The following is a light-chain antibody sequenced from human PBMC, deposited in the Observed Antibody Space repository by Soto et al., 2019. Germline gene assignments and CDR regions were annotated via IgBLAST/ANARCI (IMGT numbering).Light chain of an antibody. J-gene: IGKJ3*01. CDR2: AES. CDR3: QYSHNAPVFT. Sequence: DIQMTQSPSSLSASVGDRVTITCRASQSISNHLNWYQRKPGQAPKLLIYAESSLHSGVPSRFSGSGSGTDFSLTLSSLQPEDFANYCFQYSHNAPVFTFGPGTKVDIK. V-gene: IGKV1-39*01. CDR1: QSISNH.